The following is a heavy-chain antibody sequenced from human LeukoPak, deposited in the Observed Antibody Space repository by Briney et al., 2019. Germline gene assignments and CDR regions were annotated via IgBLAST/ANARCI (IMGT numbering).Heavy chain of an antibody. J-gene: IGHJ5*02. CDR2: IRYDGNDK. V-gene: IGHV3-30*02. CDR1: GFTFSYYG. D-gene: IGHD3-10*01. Sequence: GGSLRLSCAASGFTFSYYGMHWVRQAPGKGLEWVAFIRYDGNDKFYADSVKGRFTISRDTSKNTLYLQMNSLRTEDTAVYYCAKDLMRDRWFGESWGQGTLVTISS. CDR3: AKDLMRDRWFGES.